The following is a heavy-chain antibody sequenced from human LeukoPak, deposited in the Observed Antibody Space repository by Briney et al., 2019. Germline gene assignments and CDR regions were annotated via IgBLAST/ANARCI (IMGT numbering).Heavy chain of an antibody. CDR1: GFTFSSYS. D-gene: IGHD2-15*01. Sequence: GGSLRVSCAASGFTFSSYSMSWVRQAPGKGLEWVSGISGRGGSTHYADSVKGRVTISRDNSENMVYLQMNSLRVEDTAVYYCAKDPGYCSGSSCYGYFHHWGQGTLVTVSS. J-gene: IGHJ1*01. V-gene: IGHV3-23*01. CDR3: AKDPGYCSGSSCYGYFHH. CDR2: ISGRGGST.